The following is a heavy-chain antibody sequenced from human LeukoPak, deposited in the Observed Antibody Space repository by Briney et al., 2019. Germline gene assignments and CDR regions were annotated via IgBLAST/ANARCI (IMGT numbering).Heavy chain of an antibody. CDR2: ISGSGGST. J-gene: IGHJ4*02. Sequence: GGSLRLSCVASGFTFRSYAMSWVRQAPGKGLDWVSAISGSGGSTYYADSVKGRFTFSRDNSKNALYLQMNSLRAEDTAVYYCAKDHYYGSGSFDYWGQGTLVTVSS. CDR3: AKDHYYGSGSFDY. D-gene: IGHD3-10*01. CDR1: GFTFRSYA. V-gene: IGHV3-23*01.